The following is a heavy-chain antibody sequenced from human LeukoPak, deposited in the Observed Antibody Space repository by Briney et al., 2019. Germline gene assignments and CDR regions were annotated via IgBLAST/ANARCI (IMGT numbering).Heavy chain of an antibody. V-gene: IGHV3-33*01. CDR1: GFTFSSYG. CDR2: IWYDGSNK. D-gene: IGHD2/OR15-2a*01. Sequence: GGSLRLSCAASGFTFSSYGMHWVRQAPGKGLEWVAVIWYDGSNKYYADSVKGRFTISRDNSKNTLYLQMNSLRAEDTAVYYCARGGTTYSYYFDYWGQGTLVTVSS. J-gene: IGHJ4*02. CDR3: ARGGTTYSYYFDY.